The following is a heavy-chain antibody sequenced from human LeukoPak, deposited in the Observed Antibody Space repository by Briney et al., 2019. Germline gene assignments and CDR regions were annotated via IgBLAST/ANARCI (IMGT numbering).Heavy chain of an antibody. Sequence: ASETLSLTCSVSGDSIANINYYWGWIRQPPGKGLEWIGSIYHSGSTYYNPSLKSRVTISVDTSKNQFSLKLSSVTAADTAVYYCARGTMTTVTPFDYWGQGTLVTVSS. CDR3: ARGTMTTVTPFDY. D-gene: IGHD4-17*01. CDR2: IYHSGST. J-gene: IGHJ4*02. CDR1: GDSIANINYY. V-gene: IGHV4-39*07.